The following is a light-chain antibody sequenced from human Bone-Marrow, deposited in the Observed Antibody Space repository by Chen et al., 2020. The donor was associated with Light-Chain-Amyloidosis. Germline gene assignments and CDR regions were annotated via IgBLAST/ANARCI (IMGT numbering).Light chain of an antibody. Sequence: SYVLTQPSSVSVAPGQTATIACGGTNLGSTSGHWYQQTPGQAPLLVVYDDSDRPSGIPERLSGSNSGNTATLTISRVEAGDEADYYCQVWDRSSDRPVFGGGTKLTVL. J-gene: IGLJ3*02. V-gene: IGLV3-21*02. CDR1: NLGSTS. CDR3: QVWDRSSDRPV. CDR2: DDS.